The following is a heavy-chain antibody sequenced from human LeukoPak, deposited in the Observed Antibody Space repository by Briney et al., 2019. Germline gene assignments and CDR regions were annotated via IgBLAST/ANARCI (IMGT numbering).Heavy chain of an antibody. CDR1: GYTFTSYD. V-gene: IGHV1-8*01. Sequence: ASVKVSCKASGYTFTSYDINWVRQATGQGLEWMGWMNPNSGNTGYAQKFQGRVTMTRNTSISTAYMELSSLRSEDTAVYYCARSTEGVYYGDYYYGMDVWGQGTTVTVSS. D-gene: IGHD4-17*01. CDR3: ARSTEGVYYGDYYYGMDV. J-gene: IGHJ6*02. CDR2: MNPNSGNT.